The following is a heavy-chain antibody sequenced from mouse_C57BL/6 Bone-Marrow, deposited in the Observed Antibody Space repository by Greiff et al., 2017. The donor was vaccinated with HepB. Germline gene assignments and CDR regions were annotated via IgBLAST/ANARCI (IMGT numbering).Heavy chain of an antibody. CDR1: GYTFTSYW. CDR2: IDPSDSYT. D-gene: IGHD3-3*01. Sequence: VQLQQPGAELVMPGASVKLSCKASGYTFTSYWMHWVKQRPGQGLEWIGEIDPSDSYTNYNQKFKGKSTLTVDKSSSTAYMQLSSLTSEDSAVYYCARERGLEGAFDYWGQGTTLTVSS. J-gene: IGHJ2*01. CDR3: ARERGLEGAFDY. V-gene: IGHV1-69*01.